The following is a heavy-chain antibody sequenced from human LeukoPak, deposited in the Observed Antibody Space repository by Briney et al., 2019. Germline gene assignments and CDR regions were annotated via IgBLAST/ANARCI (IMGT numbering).Heavy chain of an antibody. CDR3: AREGSGDIVVVPAAMNGGFDY. V-gene: IGHV1-2*02. D-gene: IGHD2-2*01. Sequence: ASVKVSCKASGYTFTGYYMHWVRQAPGQGLEWMGWINPNSGGTNYAQKCQGRVTMTRDTSISTAYMELSRLRSDDTAVYYCAREGSGDIVVVPAAMNGGFDYWGQGTLVTVSS. J-gene: IGHJ4*02. CDR2: INPNSGGT. CDR1: GYTFTGYY.